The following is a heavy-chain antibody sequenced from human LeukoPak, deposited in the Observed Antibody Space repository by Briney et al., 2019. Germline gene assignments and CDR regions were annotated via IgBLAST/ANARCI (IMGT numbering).Heavy chain of an antibody. CDR2: INHSGST. Sequence: SETLSLTCAVYGGSFSGYYWSWIRQPPGKGLEWIGEINHSGSTNYNPSLKSRVTISVDTSKNQFSLKLSSVTAADTAVYYCARGASRIIDYWSQGTLVTVSS. CDR1: GGSFSGYY. J-gene: IGHJ4*02. D-gene: IGHD2/OR15-2a*01. V-gene: IGHV4-34*01. CDR3: ARGASRIIDY.